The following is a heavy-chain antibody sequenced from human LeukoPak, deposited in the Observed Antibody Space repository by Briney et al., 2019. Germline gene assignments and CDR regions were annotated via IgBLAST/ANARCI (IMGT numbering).Heavy chain of an antibody. J-gene: IGHJ4*02. D-gene: IGHD3-22*01. CDR1: GGSISSYY. V-gene: IGHV4-59*08. Sequence: SETLSLTCTVSGGSISSYYWSWIRQPPGKGLDWIGDIYYSESTNYNPSLNSRVTISVDTSKHQFSLKLSSVAAADTAVYYCARHRDYYDSSYYLDYWGQGTLVTVSS. CDR2: IYYSEST. CDR3: ARHRDYYDSSYYLDY.